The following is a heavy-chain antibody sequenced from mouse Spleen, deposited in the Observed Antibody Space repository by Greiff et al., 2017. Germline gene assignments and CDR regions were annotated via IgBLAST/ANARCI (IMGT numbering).Heavy chain of an antibody. V-gene: IGHV5-4*02. J-gene: IGHJ1*01. CDR1: GFTFSDYY. Sequence: EVKLVESGGGLVKPGGSLKLSCAASGFTFSDYYMYWVRQTPEKRLEWVATISDGGSYTYYPDSVKGRFTISRDNAKNNLYLQMSSLKSEDTAMYYCARGSGSSYEWYFDVWGAGTTVTVSS. CDR2: ISDGGSYT. D-gene: IGHD1-1*01. CDR3: ARGSGSSYEWYFDV.